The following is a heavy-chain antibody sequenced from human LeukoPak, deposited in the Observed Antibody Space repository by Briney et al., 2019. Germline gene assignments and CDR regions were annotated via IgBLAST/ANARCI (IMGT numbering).Heavy chain of an antibody. D-gene: IGHD4-23*01. Sequence: GGPLRLSCAASGFTFSSYGMHWARQAPGKGLEWVAFIRYDGSNKYYADSVKGRFTISRDNSKNTLNLQMNSLRAEDTAVYYCAKDFRDYGGNPEYLQHWGQGTPVSVSS. V-gene: IGHV3-30*02. CDR3: AKDFRDYGGNPEYLQH. J-gene: IGHJ1*01. CDR1: GFTFSSYG. CDR2: IRYDGSNK.